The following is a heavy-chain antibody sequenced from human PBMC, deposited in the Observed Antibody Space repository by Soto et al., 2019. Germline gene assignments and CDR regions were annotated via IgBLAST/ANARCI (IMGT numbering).Heavy chain of an antibody. V-gene: IGHV4-34*01. CDR1: GGSFSGYY. D-gene: IGHD3-10*01. CDR2: INHSGST. CDR3: ARKQVGKRWFGESRYYYGMDV. Sequence: QVQLQQWGAGLLKPSETLSLTCAVYGGSFSGYYWSWIRQPPGKGLEWIGEINHSGSTNYNPSLKSRVTISVDTSKNQFSLKLSSVTAADTAVYYCARKQVGKRWFGESRYYYGMDVWGQGTTVTVSS. J-gene: IGHJ6*02.